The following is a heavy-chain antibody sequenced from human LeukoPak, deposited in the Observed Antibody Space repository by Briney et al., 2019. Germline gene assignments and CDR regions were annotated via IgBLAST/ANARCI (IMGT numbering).Heavy chain of an antibody. Sequence: ASVKVSCKASGYTFTSYYMHWVRQAPGQGLEWMGIINPSGGSTSYAQKFQGRVTMTRDTSTSTVYMELSSLRSDDTAVYYCARDEGEPYGVRFLEWFPMDVWGKGTTVTVSS. CDR2: INPSGGST. CDR1: GYTFTSYY. V-gene: IGHV1-46*01. D-gene: IGHD3-3*01. CDR3: ARDEGEPYGVRFLEWFPMDV. J-gene: IGHJ6*04.